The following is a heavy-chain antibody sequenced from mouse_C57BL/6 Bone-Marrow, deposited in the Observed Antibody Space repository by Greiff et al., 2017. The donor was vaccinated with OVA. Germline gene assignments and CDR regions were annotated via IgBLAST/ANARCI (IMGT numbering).Heavy chain of an antibody. V-gene: IGHV1-9*01. CDR1: GYTFTGYW. D-gene: IGHD2-12*01. CDR3: ARRGNGRYDWFAY. J-gene: IGHJ3*01. CDR2: ILPGSGST. Sequence: QVQLQQSGAELMKPGASVKLSCKATGYTFTGYWIEWVKQRPGHGLEWIGEILPGSGSTNYNEKFKGKATFTADTSSNTAYMQLSSLTTEDSAIYYCARRGNGRYDWFAYWGQGTLVTVSA.